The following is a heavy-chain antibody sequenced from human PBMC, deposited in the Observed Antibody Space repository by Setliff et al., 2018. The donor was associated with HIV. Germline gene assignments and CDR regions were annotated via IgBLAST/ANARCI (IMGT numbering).Heavy chain of an antibody. CDR1: GYSFTTYG. CDR2: ISPYNGHT. CDR3: ARLGSGWSDSYYYAMDV. J-gene: IGHJ6*02. D-gene: IGHD6-19*01. Sequence: ASVKVSCKTSGYSFTTYGISWVRQAPGHGLEWMGWISPYNGHTKSAQTFQGRVTMTIDTSTNSAYMELRSLRSDDTAVYFCARLGSGWSDSYYYAMDVWGQGTTATVSS. V-gene: IGHV1-18*01.